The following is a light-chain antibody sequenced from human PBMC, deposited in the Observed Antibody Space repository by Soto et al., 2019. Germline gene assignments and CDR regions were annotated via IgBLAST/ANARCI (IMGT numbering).Light chain of an antibody. J-gene: IGKJ1*01. CDR2: GAS. V-gene: IGKV3-20*01. CDR1: QSVTSSY. CDR3: QQYGSSPPTWT. Sequence: EIWLTQSPGTLSLSPGERATLSCRASQSVTSSYLAWYQQKPGQAPRLLIYGASNRATGIPDRFSGSGSGTDCTLTISRLEPEDFAVYYCQQYGSSPPTWTFGQGTKVEIK.